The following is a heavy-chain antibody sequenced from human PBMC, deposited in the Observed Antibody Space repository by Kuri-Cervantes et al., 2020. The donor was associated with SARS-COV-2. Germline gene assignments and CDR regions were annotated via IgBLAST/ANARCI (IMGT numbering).Heavy chain of an antibody. J-gene: IGHJ5*02. Sequence: GESLKISCAASGFTVSSNYMSWVRQAPGKGLEWVSVIYSGGSTYYADSVKGRFTIPRDNSKNTLYLQMNSLRAEDTAVYYCARERGLRGWFDPWGQGTLVTVSS. CDR1: GFTVSSNY. CDR2: IYSGGST. V-gene: IGHV3-53*01. CDR3: ARERGLRGWFDP.